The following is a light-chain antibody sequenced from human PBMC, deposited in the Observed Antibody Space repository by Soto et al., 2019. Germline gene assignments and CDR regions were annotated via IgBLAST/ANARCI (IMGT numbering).Light chain of an antibody. CDR3: QQYNNWPPLT. V-gene: IGKV3-15*01. CDR1: QSVGGN. Sequence: EIVMTQSPATLSVSPGERAPLSCGASQSVGGNLAWYQKKLGQAPRLLIYGASTRATGIPARFSGSGSGTEFPLTISSLKSEDFAVYYCQQYNNWPPLTFGGGTKVEIK. J-gene: IGKJ4*01. CDR2: GAS.